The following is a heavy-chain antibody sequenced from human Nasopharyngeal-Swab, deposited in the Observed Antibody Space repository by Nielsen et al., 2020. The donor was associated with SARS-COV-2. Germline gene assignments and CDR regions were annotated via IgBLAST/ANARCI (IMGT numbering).Heavy chain of an antibody. Sequence: WIRQPPGKGLVWVSRINSDGSSTSYADSVKGRFTISRDNAKNSLYLQMNSLRAEDTAVYYCARDHDYGDYYFDYWGQGTLVTVSS. CDR3: ARDHDYGDYYFDY. J-gene: IGHJ4*02. D-gene: IGHD4-17*01. V-gene: IGHV3-74*01. CDR2: INSDGSST.